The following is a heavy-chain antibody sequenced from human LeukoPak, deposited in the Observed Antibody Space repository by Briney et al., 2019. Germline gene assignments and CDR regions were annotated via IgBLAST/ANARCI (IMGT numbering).Heavy chain of an antibody. J-gene: IGHJ4*02. CDR1: GGSFSGYY. CDR2: INHSGST. V-gene: IGHV4-34*01. Sequence: SETLSLTCAVYGGSFSGYYWSWVRQPPGKGLEWIGDINHSGSTNYNPSLKSRVTISVDTSKNQFSLKLSSVTAADTAVYYCARGRYDFWSGYPDPTTKFDYWGQGTLVTVSS. D-gene: IGHD3-3*01. CDR3: ARGRYDFWSGYPDPTTKFDY.